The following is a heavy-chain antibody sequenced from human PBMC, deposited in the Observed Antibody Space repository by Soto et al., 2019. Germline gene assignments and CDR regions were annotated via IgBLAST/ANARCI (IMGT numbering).Heavy chain of an antibody. CDR3: AKDDQDIVAVPAAPNYYYYGMDV. D-gene: IGHD2-2*01. V-gene: IGHV3-30*18. CDR1: GFTFSSYG. CDR2: ISYDGSNK. Sequence: GGSLRLSCAASGFTFSSYGMHWVRQAPGKGLEWVAVISYDGSNKYYADSVKGRFTISRDNSKNTLYLQMNSLRAEDTAVYYCAKDDQDIVAVPAAPNYYYYGMDVWGQGTTVTVSS. J-gene: IGHJ6*02.